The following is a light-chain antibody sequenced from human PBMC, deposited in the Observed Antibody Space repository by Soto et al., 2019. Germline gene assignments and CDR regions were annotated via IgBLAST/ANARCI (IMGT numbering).Light chain of an antibody. V-gene: IGKV1-39*01. J-gene: IGKJ1*01. Sequence: DIQMTQSPSSLSASVGDRVTITCRASQSISSYLNWYQQKPGKAPKLLIYAASSLQSGVPSRFSGSGSGTDFTLTISSLQTDDFATYYCQQYNRYSTWTFGQGTKVDIK. CDR3: QQYNRYSTWT. CDR1: QSISSY. CDR2: AAS.